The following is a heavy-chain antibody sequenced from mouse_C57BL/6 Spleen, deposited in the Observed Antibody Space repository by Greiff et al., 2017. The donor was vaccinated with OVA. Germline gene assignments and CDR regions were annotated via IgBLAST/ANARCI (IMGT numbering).Heavy chain of an antibody. V-gene: IGHV3-6*01. CDR3: ARDLITYYAMDY. CDR1: GYSITSGYY. D-gene: IGHD2-4*01. J-gene: IGHJ4*01. Sequence: EVKLMESGPGLVKPSQSLSLTCSVTGYSITSGYYWNWIRQFPGNKLEWMGYISYDGSNNYNPSLKNRISITRDTSKNQFFLKLNSVTTEDTATYYCARDLITYYAMDYWGQGTSVTVSS. CDR2: ISYDGSN.